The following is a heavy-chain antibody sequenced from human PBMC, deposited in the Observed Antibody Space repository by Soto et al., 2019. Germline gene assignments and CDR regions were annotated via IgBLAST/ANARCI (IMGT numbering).Heavy chain of an antibody. V-gene: IGHV4-4*02. CDR1: GASISSGNW. D-gene: IGHD3-16*01. J-gene: IGHJ4*01. CDR3: ASHRGNTFGPYDD. CDR2: IYHSGST. Sequence: VQLQESGAGLVRPSGTLSLTCAVSGASISSGNWWSWVRQCPGKGLEWIGEIYHSGSTNHNPSLKSRVIISVDKSRNQFSLKLSSVTAADTAVYFCASHRGNTFGPYDDWGQGTQVTVSS.